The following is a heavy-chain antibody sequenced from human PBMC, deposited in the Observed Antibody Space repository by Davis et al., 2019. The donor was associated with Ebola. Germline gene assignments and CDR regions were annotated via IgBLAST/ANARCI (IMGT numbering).Heavy chain of an antibody. V-gene: IGHV5-51*01. J-gene: IGHJ4*02. D-gene: IGHD5-24*01. CDR2: IFPGDSDT. CDR1: GYIFTSYL. CDR3: ARGTNGYNPGGYFDS. Sequence: GESLMISCKASGYIFTSYLIVLVRQMPGKGLECMGIIFPGDSDTRYSPSFQGQVTISADKSITTAYLQWSGLKASDTAIYYCARGTNGYNPGGYFDSWGQGTLVTVSS.